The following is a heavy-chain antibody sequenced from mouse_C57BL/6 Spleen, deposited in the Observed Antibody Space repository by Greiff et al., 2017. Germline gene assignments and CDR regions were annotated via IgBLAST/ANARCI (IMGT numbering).Heavy chain of an antibody. CDR3: AKGHYYGPYFAY. J-gene: IGHJ2*01. D-gene: IGHD1-2*01. CDR2: IYPSDSET. CDR1: GYTFTSYW. V-gene: IGHV1-61*01. Sequence: VQLQQPGAELVRPGSSVKLSCKASGYTFTSYWMDWVKQRPGQGLEWIGNIYPSDSETHYNQKFKDKATLTVDKSSSKAYMQLSSLTSEDSAVYYCAKGHYYGPYFAYWGQGTTLTVSS.